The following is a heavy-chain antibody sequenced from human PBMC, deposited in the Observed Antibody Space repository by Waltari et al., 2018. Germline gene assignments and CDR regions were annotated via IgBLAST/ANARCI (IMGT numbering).Heavy chain of an antibody. D-gene: IGHD3-22*01. J-gene: IGHJ5*02. Sequence: QVQLQLWGAGLLKPSETLSLPCAVHGGSFSDYSWTWIRQPPGMGLDWIGEIKNTGNTNYNPSLKSRVTLSIDTSKSQISLNLRSVTAADTAVYYCARPLPVGGYYWDLWAQGTLVTVSS. CDR2: IKNTGNT. CDR1: GGSFSDYS. CDR3: ARPLPVGGYYWDL. V-gene: IGHV4-34*01.